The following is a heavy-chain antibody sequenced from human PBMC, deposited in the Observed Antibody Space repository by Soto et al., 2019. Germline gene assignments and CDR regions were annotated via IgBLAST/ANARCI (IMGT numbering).Heavy chain of an antibody. V-gene: IGHV3-30*18. CDR3: AKFSAPFGDPLRVVPTGVDY. CDR1: GFTFSSYG. D-gene: IGHD3-10*01. CDR2: ISYDGSNK. J-gene: IGHJ4*02. Sequence: PGGSLRLSCAASGFTFSSYGMHWVRQAPGKGLEWVAVISYDGSNKYYADSVKGRFTISRDNSKNTLYLQMNSLRAEDTAVYYCAKFSAPFGDPLRVVPTGVDYWGQGTLVTVSS.